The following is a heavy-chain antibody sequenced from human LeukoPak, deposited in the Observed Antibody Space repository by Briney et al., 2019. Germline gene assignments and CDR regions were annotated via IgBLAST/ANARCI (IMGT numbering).Heavy chain of an antibody. V-gene: IGHV3-21*01. CDR3: ARDASGSSTGLIDS. D-gene: IGHD1-26*01. J-gene: IGHJ4*02. Sequence: PGGFLRLSCAASGFTLRSYNMHWVRQAPGKGLEWVSYISTSSYYIYYADSVKGRFTISRDDAKNSLFLQMNSLRAEDTAIYYCARDASGSSTGLIDSWGQGTLVTVSS. CDR2: ISTSSYYI. CDR1: GFTLRSYN.